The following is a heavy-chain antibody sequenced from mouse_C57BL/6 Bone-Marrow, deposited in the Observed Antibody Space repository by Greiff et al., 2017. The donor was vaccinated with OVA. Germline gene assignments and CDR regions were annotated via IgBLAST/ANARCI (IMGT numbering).Heavy chain of an antibody. CDR2: INPNNGGT. CDR3: ARWMITTVVAGDYFDY. V-gene: IGHV1-26*01. J-gene: IGHJ2*01. Sequence: QQSHGKSLEWIGDINPNNGGTSYNQKFKGKATLTVDKSSSTAYMELRSLTSEDSAVYYCARWMITTVVAGDYFDYWGQGTTLTVSS. D-gene: IGHD1-1*01.